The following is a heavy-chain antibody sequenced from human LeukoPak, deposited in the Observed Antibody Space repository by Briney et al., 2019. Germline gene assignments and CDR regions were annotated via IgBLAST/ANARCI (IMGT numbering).Heavy chain of an antibody. CDR1: GFTFTTYW. CDR2: INSDGSIT. J-gene: IGHJ4*02. Sequence: GGSLRLSCAASGFTFTTYWMHWVRQAPGKGLVWVSRINSDGSITDYADSVKGRFTISRDNAKNTLSLQMNSLRAEDTAVYYCARDLAVSDYWGQGTLVTVSS. V-gene: IGHV3-74*01. CDR3: ARDLAVSDY.